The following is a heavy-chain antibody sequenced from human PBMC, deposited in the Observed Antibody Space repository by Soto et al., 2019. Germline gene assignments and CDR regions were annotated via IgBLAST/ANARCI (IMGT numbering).Heavy chain of an antibody. CDR2: ISAYNGNT. CDR3: ARDRIVGAATHWGRDV. V-gene: IGHV1-18*01. Sequence: QVQLVQSGAEVKKPGASVKVSCKASGYTFTSYGISWVRQAPGQGLEWMGWISAYNGNTNHAQKLQGRVTMTTDTSSSTAYMGLRSLSADDTSVYYGARDRIVGAATHWGRDVWGQGSTVTVSS. CDR1: GYTFTSYG. J-gene: IGHJ6*02. D-gene: IGHD1-26*01.